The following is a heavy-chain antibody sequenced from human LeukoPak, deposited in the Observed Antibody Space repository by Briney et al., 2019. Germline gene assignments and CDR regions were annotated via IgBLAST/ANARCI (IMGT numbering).Heavy chain of an antibody. D-gene: IGHD4-17*01. Sequence: SETLSFTGAVSGGSFSGYNWTWIRQPPGKGLEWIGEINHSGSANYNPSLKSRVTISLDTSKNQFSLKLSSVTAADTAVYYCARGQGTVTTHWGQGTLVTVSS. J-gene: IGHJ4*02. CDR1: GGSFSGYN. V-gene: IGHV4-34*01. CDR3: ARGQGTVTTH. CDR2: INHSGSA.